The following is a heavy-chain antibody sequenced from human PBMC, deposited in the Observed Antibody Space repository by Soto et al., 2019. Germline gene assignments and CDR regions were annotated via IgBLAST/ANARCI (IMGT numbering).Heavy chain of an antibody. CDR1: GGSISSSSYY. Sequence: SETLSLTCTVSGGSISSSSYYWGWIRQPPGKGLEWIGSIYYSGSTYYNPSLKSRVTISVDTSKNQFSLKLSSVTAADTAVYYCAAGWWLRRYFDYWGQGTLVTVSS. CDR3: AAGWWLRRYFDY. CDR2: IYYSGST. D-gene: IGHD5-12*01. V-gene: IGHV4-39*01. J-gene: IGHJ4*02.